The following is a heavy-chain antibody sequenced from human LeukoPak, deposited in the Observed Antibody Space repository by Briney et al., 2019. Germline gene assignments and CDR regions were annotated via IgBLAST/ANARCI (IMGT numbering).Heavy chain of an antibody. V-gene: IGHV3-7*01. CDR3: ARVANYDFWGLGVLRPYYFDY. CDR1: W. J-gene: IGHJ4*02. D-gene: IGHD3-3*01. Sequence: WMSWVRQAPGKXLEWVAHIKKDGSVKYYVDSVNCRFTTSRHNANNSLYLQMNSLISEDTAVYYCARVANYDFWGLGVLRPYYFDYWGQGTLVTVSS. CDR2: IKKDGSVK.